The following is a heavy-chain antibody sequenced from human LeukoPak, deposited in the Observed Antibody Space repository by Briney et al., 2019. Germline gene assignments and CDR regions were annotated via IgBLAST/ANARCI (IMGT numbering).Heavy chain of an antibody. CDR1: GFTFSSYG. D-gene: IGHD7-27*01. CDR3: AREAGTGERWYFDL. CDR2: ISYDGSNK. Sequence: GGSLRLSCAASGFTFSSYGIHWVRQAPGKGLEWVAVISYDGSNKYYADSVKGRFTISRDNSKNTLYLQMNSLRAEDTAVYYCAREAGTGERWYFDLWGRGTLVTVSS. J-gene: IGHJ2*01. V-gene: IGHV3-30*19.